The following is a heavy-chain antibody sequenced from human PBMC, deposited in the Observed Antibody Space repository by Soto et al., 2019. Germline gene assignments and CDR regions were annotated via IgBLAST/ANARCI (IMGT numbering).Heavy chain of an antibody. CDR1: AGTFSSYG. CDR3: SIDRSWKSYYYDSSVPYFYGMDV. V-gene: IGHV1-69*01. Sequence: QVQLVQSGTEVKKPGSSVKVSCKASAGTFSSYGISWVRQAPGQGLEWMGVIRPIFGTPNYAQKFQGRVTMTADESRRKGYMELRSPTSEETAVYSCSIDRSWKSYYYDSSVPYFYGMDVWGQGPTVTVSS. CDR2: IRPIFGTP. J-gene: IGHJ6*02. D-gene: IGHD3-22*01.